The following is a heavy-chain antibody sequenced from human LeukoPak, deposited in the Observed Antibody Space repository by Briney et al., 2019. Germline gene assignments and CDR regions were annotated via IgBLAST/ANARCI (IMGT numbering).Heavy chain of an antibody. V-gene: IGHV4-39*01. J-gene: IGHJ4*02. CDR3: AGGIVVVPAAIGGFDY. Sequence: SETLSLTATVSGGSISSSSYYWGWIRQPPGKGLEWIGSIYYSGSTYYNPSLKSRVTISLDTSKNQFSRKLSSVTAADTAVYYWAGGIVVVPAAIGGFDYWGQGTLVTVSS. D-gene: IGHD2-2*02. CDR1: GGSISSSSYY. CDR2: IYYSGST.